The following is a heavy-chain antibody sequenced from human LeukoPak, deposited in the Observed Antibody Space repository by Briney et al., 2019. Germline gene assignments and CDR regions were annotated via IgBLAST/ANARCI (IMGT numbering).Heavy chain of an antibody. J-gene: IGHJ5*02. V-gene: IGHV3-7*01. CDR3: AREEMGGTTRSGALT. CDR2: INQGGNGK. D-gene: IGHD1-14*01. Sequence: GGSLRLSCAASGFTFRSYFMSWVRQAPGKGLERVANINQGGNGKYYVDSVKGRFTISRDNAKNLLYLQMNSLRAKDTAVYYCAREEMGGTTRSGALTWGQGTLVTVSS. CDR1: GFTFRSYF.